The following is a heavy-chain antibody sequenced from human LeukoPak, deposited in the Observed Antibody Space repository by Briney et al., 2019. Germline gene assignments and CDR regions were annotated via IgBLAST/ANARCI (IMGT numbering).Heavy chain of an antibody. CDR1: GFTFSSYA. V-gene: IGHV3-23*01. D-gene: IGHD3-3*01. CDR2: ISGSGGST. CDR3: ATGGVDDFWSGYYHYYYYYYMDV. J-gene: IGHJ6*03. Sequence: GGSLRLSCAASGFTFSSYAMSWVRQAPGKGLEWVSAISGSGGSTYYADSVKGRFTISRDNAKNSLYLQMNSLRAEDTAVYYCATGGVDDFWSGYYHYYYYYYMDVWGKGTTVTVSS.